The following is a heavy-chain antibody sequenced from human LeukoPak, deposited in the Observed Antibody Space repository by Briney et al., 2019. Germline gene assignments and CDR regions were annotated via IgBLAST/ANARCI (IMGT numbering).Heavy chain of an antibody. J-gene: IGHJ6*03. Sequence: PSETLSLTCTVSGGSISSYYWSWIRQPPGKGLEWVGYIYTSGSTNYNPSLKSRVTISVDTSKNQFSLKLSSVTAADTAVYYCARQVTNHYYYYYYMDVWGKGTTVTVSS. CDR3: ARQVTNHYYYYYYMDV. CDR1: GGSISSYY. CDR2: IYTSGST. V-gene: IGHV4-4*09.